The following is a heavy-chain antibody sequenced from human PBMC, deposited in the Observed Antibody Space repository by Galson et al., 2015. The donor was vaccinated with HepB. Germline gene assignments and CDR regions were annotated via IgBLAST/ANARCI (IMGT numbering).Heavy chain of an antibody. CDR2: INPKTGDT. J-gene: IGHJ4*02. Sequence: SVKVSCKASGYTFIDYFMHWVRQTPGQGPEWMAWINPKTGDTKYGQRFQGRVTMTRDTSIGTAYMELSGLTSDDTAVYYCARGRRVDGSGDHSGYWGQGILVTVSS. CDR1: GYTFIDYF. CDR3: ARGRRVDGSGDHSGY. D-gene: IGHD3-10*01. V-gene: IGHV1-2*02.